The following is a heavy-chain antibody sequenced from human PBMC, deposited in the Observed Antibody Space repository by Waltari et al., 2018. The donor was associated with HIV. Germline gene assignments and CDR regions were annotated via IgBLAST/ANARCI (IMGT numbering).Heavy chain of an antibody. CDR2: INHSGTT. V-gene: IGHV4-34*01. J-gene: IGHJ6*02. Sequence: QVQLHQWGAGLLKPSETLSLPCAVYGGSFSGYYWSWVRQPPGKGLEWIGEINHSGTTNYNPALKGRVTISVDTSKNQFSLKVNSVTAADTALYFCARVGTGWDGSFHYYGMDVWGQGTAVAVSS. CDR3: ARVGTGWDGSFHYYGMDV. D-gene: IGHD6-19*01. CDR1: GGSFSGYY.